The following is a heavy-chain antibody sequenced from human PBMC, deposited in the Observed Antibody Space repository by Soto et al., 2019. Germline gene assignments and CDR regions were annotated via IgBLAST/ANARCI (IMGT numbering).Heavy chain of an antibody. J-gene: IGHJ6*02. D-gene: IGHD3-10*01. Sequence: QAQLQESGPGLVKPSKTISLSCTDSGGSISSYYCSWFRQSPGKRMEWIGYVHHSWGSSYNPSLQSRVAISLDTSKSQFSLKVISVTATDTAVYYCARQGFGPLHGLVDVWGQGTTVTVSS. CDR1: GGSISSYY. V-gene: IGHV4-59*08. CDR3: ARQGFGPLHGLVDV. CDR2: VHHSWGS.